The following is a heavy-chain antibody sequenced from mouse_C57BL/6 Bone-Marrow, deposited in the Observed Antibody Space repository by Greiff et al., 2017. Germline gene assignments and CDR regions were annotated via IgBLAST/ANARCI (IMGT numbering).Heavy chain of an antibody. CDR1: GYAFSSSW. D-gene: IGHD1-1*02. CDR2: IYPGDGDT. Sequence: QVQLQQSGPELVKPGASVKISCKASGYAFSSSWMNWVKQRPGKGLEWIGRIYPGDGDTNYNGKFKGKATLTADKSSSTAYMQLSSLTSEDSAVYFWAREGVGGYGGQGTTLTVSS. J-gene: IGHJ2*01. CDR3: AREGVGGY. V-gene: IGHV1-82*01.